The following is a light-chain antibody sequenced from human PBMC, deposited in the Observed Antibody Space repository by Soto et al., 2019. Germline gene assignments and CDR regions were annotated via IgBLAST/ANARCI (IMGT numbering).Light chain of an antibody. CDR2: DAS. CDR3: QQRSNWPPVIT. Sequence: EIVLTQSPATLSLSPGERATLSCRASQSFSSYLAWYQQKPGQAPRLLIYDASKRATGIPARFSGRGSGTDLNNTLSSLEPEDFAVYYCQQRSNWPPVITFGQGTRLEIK. CDR1: QSFSSY. V-gene: IGKV3-11*01. J-gene: IGKJ5*01.